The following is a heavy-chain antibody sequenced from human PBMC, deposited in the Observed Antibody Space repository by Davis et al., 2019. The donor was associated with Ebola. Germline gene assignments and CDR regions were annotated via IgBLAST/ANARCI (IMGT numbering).Heavy chain of an antibody. J-gene: IGHJ4*02. CDR1: GGSISSYY. V-gene: IGHV4-4*07. CDR2: TYTSGST. Sequence: MPSETLSLTCTVSGGSISSYYWSWIRQPAGKGLEWIGRTYTSGSTNYNPSLKSRVPMSVDTSKNQFSLKLSSVTAADTAVYYCARDSVRYDSSGYLPIWGQGTLVTVSS. CDR3: ARDSVRYDSSGYLPI. D-gene: IGHD3-22*01.